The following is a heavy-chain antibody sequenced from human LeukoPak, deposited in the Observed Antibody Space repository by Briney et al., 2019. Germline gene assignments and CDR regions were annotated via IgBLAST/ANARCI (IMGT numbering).Heavy chain of an antibody. Sequence: SETLSLTCTVSGGSISSYYWSWIRLPPGKGLEWIGYLSKSGNTNYSPSLKSRVTIFGDTSKNQFFLKLSSVTAADTAVYYCARGVAAGGSYDWFDPWGQGSLVTVSS. CDR2: LSKSGNT. CDR1: GGSISSYY. CDR3: ARGVAAGGSYDWFDP. V-gene: IGHV4-59*12. J-gene: IGHJ5*02. D-gene: IGHD6-13*01.